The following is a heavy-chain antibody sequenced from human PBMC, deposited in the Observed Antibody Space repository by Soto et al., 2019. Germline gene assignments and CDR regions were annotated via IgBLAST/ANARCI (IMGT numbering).Heavy chain of an antibody. CDR3: ARADYDFWSGYFGEVLGFDP. J-gene: IGHJ5*02. D-gene: IGHD3-3*01. CDR2: IYYSGST. Sequence: PSETLSLTCTVSGGSISSYYWSWIRQPPGKGLEWIGYIYYSGSTNYNPSLKSRVTISVDTSKNQFSLKLSSVTAADTAVYYCARADYDFWSGYFGEVLGFDPWGQGTLVTVSS. V-gene: IGHV4-59*01. CDR1: GGSISSYY.